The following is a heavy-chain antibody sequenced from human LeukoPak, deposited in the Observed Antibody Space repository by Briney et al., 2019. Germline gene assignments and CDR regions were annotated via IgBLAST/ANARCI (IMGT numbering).Heavy chain of an antibody. Sequence: SETLSLTCTVSGGSISSSSYYWGWIRQPPGKGLEWIGSIYYSGSTYFNPSLKSRVTISVDTSKNQFSLKLSSVTAADTAVYYCARGGSSGWYYFDYWGQGTLVTVSS. CDR1: GGSISSSSYY. CDR3: ARGGSSGWYYFDY. V-gene: IGHV4-39*07. D-gene: IGHD6-19*01. J-gene: IGHJ4*02. CDR2: IYYSGST.